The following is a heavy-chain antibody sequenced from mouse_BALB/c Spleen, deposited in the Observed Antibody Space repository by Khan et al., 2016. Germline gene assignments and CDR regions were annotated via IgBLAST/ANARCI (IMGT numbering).Heavy chain of an antibody. CDR1: GYAFTSYN. J-gene: IGHJ4*01. Sequence: IQLVQSGPELVKPGASVKVSCKASGYAFTSYNMYWVKQSHGKSLEWIGYIDPYNGGTSYNQKFKGKATLTVDKSSSTAYMHLNSLTSEDSAVYYCASYSSGYVGAMDYWGQGTSVTVSS. V-gene: IGHV1S135*01. CDR2: IDPYNGGT. D-gene: IGHD3-1*01. CDR3: ASYSSGYVGAMDY.